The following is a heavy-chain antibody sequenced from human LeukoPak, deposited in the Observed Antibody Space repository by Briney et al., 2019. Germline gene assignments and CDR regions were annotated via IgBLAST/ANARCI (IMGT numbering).Heavy chain of an antibody. Sequence: PGGSLRLSCAASGFTFSGYSMNWVRQAPGKGLEWVSYISSSTTTYYTDPVKGRFTISRDNAKKSLFLQMNSLRAEDTAAYYCARGGSGYSAYDFDYWGQGILVTVSS. CDR3: ARGGSGYSAYDFDY. J-gene: IGHJ4*02. V-gene: IGHV3-48*01. CDR2: ISSSTTT. D-gene: IGHD5-12*01. CDR1: GFTFSGYS.